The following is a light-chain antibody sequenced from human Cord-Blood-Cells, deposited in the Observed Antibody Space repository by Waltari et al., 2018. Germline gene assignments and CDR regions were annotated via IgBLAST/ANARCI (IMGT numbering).Light chain of an antibody. J-gene: IGLJ1*01. Sequence: QSALTQPASVSGSPGQSITISCTGTSSDVGGYNYVSCYQQHPGKAPKLRIYDVSNRPSGVSNRFSGSKSGNTASLTISGLQAEDEADYYCSSYTSSSTFYVFGTGTKVTVL. CDR1: SSDVGGYNY. V-gene: IGLV2-14*01. CDR3: SSYTSSSTFYV. CDR2: DVS.